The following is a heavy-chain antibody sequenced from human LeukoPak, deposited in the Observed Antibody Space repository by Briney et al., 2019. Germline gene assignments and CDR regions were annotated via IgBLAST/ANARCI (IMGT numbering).Heavy chain of an antibody. J-gene: IGHJ4*02. CDR3: ARNGDYYDSSGYPD. D-gene: IGHD3-22*01. CDR2: ISAYNGNT. V-gene: IGHV1-18*01. CDR1: GYTFTSYG. Sequence: ASVKVSCKASGYTFTSYGISWVRQAPGQGLEWMGWISAYNGNTNYAQKLQGRVTMTTDTSTSTAYMELRSLRSDDTAVYYCARNGDYYDSSGYPDWGQGTLVTVSS.